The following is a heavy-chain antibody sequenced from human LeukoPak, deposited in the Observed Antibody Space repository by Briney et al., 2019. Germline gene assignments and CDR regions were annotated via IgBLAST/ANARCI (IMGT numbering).Heavy chain of an antibody. Sequence: GGSLRLSCAASGFTFSSYWMSWVRQAPGEGLEWVANIKQDGTEKYYMDSVKGRFSISRDNAKNSLYLQMNALRAEDTAVYYCARWRSGWYWGQGTLVTVSS. CDR1: GFTFSSYW. D-gene: IGHD6-19*01. CDR2: IKQDGTEK. V-gene: IGHV3-7*02. J-gene: IGHJ4*02. CDR3: ARWRSGWY.